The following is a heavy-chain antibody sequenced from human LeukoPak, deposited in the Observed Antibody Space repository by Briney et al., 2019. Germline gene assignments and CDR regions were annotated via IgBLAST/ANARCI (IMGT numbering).Heavy chain of an antibody. V-gene: IGHV1-69*01. Sequence: SVKVSCKASGGTFSSYAISRVRQAPGQGLEWMGGIIPIFGTANYAQKFQGRVTITADESTSTAYMELSSLRSEDTAVYYCARGHMVRGASYYYYYYIDVWGKGTTVTISS. D-gene: IGHD3-10*01. J-gene: IGHJ6*03. CDR1: GGTFSSYA. CDR3: ARGHMVRGASYYYYYYIDV. CDR2: IIPIFGTA.